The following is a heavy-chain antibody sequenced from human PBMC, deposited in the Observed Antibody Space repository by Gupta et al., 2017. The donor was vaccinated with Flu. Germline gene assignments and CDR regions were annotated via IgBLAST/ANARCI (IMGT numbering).Heavy chain of an antibody. CDR2: IIPVFGPT. Sequence: VRQAPGQGLGWMGGIIPVFGPTNYAQKFQGRVTITADESTRTAYMELSSLRSEDTAVYYCARKGGGHCSGGTCYSLDYWGQGTLVTVSS. V-gene: IGHV1-69*01. D-gene: IGHD2-15*01. CDR3: ARKGGGHCSGGTCYSLDY. J-gene: IGHJ4*02.